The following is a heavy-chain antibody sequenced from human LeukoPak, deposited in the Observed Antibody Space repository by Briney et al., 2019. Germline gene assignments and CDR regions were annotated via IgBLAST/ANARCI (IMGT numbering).Heavy chain of an antibody. V-gene: IGHV4-34*01. CDR1: GVSFSGYY. Sequence: TSETLSLTCAVYGVSFSGYYWSWIRQPPGKGLEWIGSIYDSGSTYYNPSLKSRVTISVDTSKNQFSLKLNSVTAADTAVYYCARHYGPWGQGTLVTVSS. CDR2: IYDSGST. J-gene: IGHJ5*02. CDR3: ARHYGP. D-gene: IGHD3-16*01.